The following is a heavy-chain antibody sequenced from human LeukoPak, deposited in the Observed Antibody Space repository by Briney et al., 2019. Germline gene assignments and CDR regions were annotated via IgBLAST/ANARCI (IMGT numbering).Heavy chain of an antibody. J-gene: IGHJ4*02. CDR1: GFTFDDYG. V-gene: IGHV3-20*04. CDR2: INWNGGST. D-gene: IGHD6-19*01. CDR3: ARATTGIAVAGIDY. Sequence: SGGSLRLSCAASGFTFDDYGMSWVRQAPGKGLEWVSGINWNGGSTGYADSVKGRFTISRDNAKNSLYLQMNSLRAEDTALYYCARATTGIAVAGIDYWGQGTLVTVSS.